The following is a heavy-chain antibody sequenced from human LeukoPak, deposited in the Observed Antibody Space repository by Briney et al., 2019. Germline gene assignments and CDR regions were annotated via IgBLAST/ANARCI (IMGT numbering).Heavy chain of an antibody. D-gene: IGHD2-8*01. Sequence: GGSLRLSCAASGFTVSSNYMSWVRQAPGKGLEWVSVIYSGGSTYYADSVKGRFTISRDNSKNTLYLQMNSLRAEDTAVYYCAKADGYCTNGVCFSFAMDVWGKGTTVTVSS. J-gene: IGHJ6*04. CDR3: AKADGYCTNGVCFSFAMDV. V-gene: IGHV3-53*01. CDR2: IYSGGST. CDR1: GFTVSSNY.